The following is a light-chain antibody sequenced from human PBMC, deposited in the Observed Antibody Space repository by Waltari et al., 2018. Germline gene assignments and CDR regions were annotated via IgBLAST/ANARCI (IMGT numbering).Light chain of an antibody. CDR1: QSISTY. V-gene: IGKV1-39*01. CDR3: QHSYNTPRT. CDR2: GAS. Sequence: DIQMTKSPSSLSASVGDTVSITCRASQSISTYLNWYQKKPGKAPELLIYGASKLQSGVPPRFSGSGSGAEFTLTINSLQPEDFATYYCQHSYNTPRTFGQGTKVEIK. J-gene: IGKJ1*01.